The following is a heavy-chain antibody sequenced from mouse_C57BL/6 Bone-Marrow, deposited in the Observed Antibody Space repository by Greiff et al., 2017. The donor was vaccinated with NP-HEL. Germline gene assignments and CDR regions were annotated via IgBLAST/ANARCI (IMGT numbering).Heavy chain of an antibody. CDR1: GFTFSDYY. CDR3: ARQGGDYYDMDY. Sequence: EVKVVESGGGLVQPGGSLKLSCAASGFTFSDYYMYWVRQTPEKRLEWVAYISNGGGSTYYPDTVKGRFTISRDNAKNTLYLQMSRLKSEDTAMYYCARQGGDYYDMDYWGQRTSVTVSS. J-gene: IGHJ4*01. V-gene: IGHV5-12*01. CDR2: ISNGGGST.